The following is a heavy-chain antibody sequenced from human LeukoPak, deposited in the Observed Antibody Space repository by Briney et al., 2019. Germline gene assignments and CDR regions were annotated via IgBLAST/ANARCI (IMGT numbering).Heavy chain of an antibody. CDR1: GGSVSSPSAA. V-gene: IGHV6-1*01. Sequence: KSSQTLSLTCAISGGSVSSPSAAWHWLRQSPSGGLECMESTYYRTKWHYDYRGSVRSRISINPETSKNQFSLHLNSVTPEDMAVYYRSREVAYCGDDCYSAEFAYWGQGILVTVSS. D-gene: IGHD2-21*02. CDR2: TYYRTKWHY. CDR3: SREVAYCGDDCYSAEFAY. J-gene: IGHJ4*02.